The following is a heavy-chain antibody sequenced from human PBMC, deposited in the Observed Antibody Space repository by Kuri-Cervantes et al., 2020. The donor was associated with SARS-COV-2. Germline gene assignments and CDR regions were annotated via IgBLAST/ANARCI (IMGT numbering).Heavy chain of an antibody. Sequence: SVQVSCKASGGTFRSYAISGVRQAPGQGLEWMGGIIPIFGTANYAQKFQGRVTITTDESTSTAYMELSSLRSEDTAVYYCARAGEEEYYDFWSGYYHFDYWGQGTLVTVSS. V-gene: IGHV1-69*05. CDR2: IIPIFGTA. J-gene: IGHJ4*02. CDR1: GGTFRSYA. D-gene: IGHD3-3*01. CDR3: ARAGEEEYYDFWSGYYHFDY.